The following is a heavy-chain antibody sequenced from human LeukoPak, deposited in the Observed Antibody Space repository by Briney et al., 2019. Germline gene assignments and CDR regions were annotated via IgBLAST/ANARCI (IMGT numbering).Heavy chain of an antibody. CDR2: ISSSSSTI. CDR1: GFTFSSYS. J-gene: IGHJ4*02. Sequence: PGGSLRLSCAASGFTFSSYSMNWVRQAPGKGLEWVSYISSSSSTIYYADSVKGRFTISRDNAKNSLYLQMNSLRAEDTAVYYCATQGSMVRGVLTPLEFDNWGQGTLVTVSS. CDR3: ATQGSMVRGVLTPLEFDN. V-gene: IGHV3-48*01. D-gene: IGHD3-10*01.